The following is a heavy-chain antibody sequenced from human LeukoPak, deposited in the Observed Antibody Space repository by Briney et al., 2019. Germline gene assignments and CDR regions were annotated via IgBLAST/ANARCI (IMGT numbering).Heavy chain of an antibody. CDR3: AKDVVGQQWPENY. CDR1: GFTFSSYA. J-gene: IGHJ4*02. Sequence: PGGSLRLSCAASGFTFSSYAMHWVRQAPGKGLEWVAVISFDGSNKYYADSVKGRFTISRDNSKNTLFLQMNSLRPEDTAVYHCAKDVVGQQWPENYWGQGTLVTVSS. CDR2: ISFDGSNK. D-gene: IGHD6-19*01. V-gene: IGHV3-30*04.